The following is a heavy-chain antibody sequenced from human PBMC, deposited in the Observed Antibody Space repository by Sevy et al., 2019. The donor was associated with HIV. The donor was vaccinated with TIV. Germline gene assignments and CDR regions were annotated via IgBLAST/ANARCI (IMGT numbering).Heavy chain of an antibody. J-gene: IGHJ4*02. Sequence: ASVKVSCKASGYTFTGYYMHWVRQAPGQGLQWMGWINPDSGGPNYAPKFQGRVTLTRDPSISTAYMELSRLKSDDTAVYYCVRDDRDGYFEYWGQGTLVTVSS. CDR3: VRDDRDGYFEY. CDR2: INPDSGGP. CDR1: GYTFTGYY. V-gene: IGHV1-2*02.